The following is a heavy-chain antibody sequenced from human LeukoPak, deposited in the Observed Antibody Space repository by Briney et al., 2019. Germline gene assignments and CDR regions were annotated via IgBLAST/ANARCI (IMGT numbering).Heavy chain of an antibody. CDR2: IKQDGSEK. J-gene: IGHJ4*02. V-gene: IGHV3-7*03. CDR1: GFTFSGYW. D-gene: IGHD3-16*02. CDR3: ARGPSYVWGSYRYTILYYFDY. Sequence: GGSLRLSCAASGFTFSGYWMSWVRQAPGKGLEWVANIKQDGSEKYYVDSVKGRFTISRDNAKNSLYLQMNSLRAEDTAVYYCARGPSYVWGSYRYTILYYFDYWGQGTLVTVSS.